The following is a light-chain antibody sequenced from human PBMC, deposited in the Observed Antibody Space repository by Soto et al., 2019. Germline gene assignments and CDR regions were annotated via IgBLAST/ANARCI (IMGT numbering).Light chain of an antibody. J-gene: IGKJ1*01. V-gene: IGKV1-39*01. CDR1: QSISSY. CDR3: QQSYSIPPWT. Sequence: IQKNHSPSSLSASVGDRVTITCLASQSISSYLNWYQQKPGKAPKLLIYAASSLQSGVPSRFSGSGSGTDFTLTISSLQPEDFATYYCQQSYSIPPWTFGHGTKVDIK. CDR2: AAS.